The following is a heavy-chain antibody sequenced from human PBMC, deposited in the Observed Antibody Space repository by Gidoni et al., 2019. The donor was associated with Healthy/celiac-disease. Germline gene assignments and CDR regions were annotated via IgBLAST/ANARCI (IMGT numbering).Heavy chain of an antibody. CDR1: GGTFSSYA. V-gene: IGHV1-69*01. J-gene: IGHJ6*02. CDR3: ARNDLRYCSSTSCSVLYYYYYGMDV. CDR2: IIPIFGTA. Sequence: QVQLVQSGAEVKKPGSSVKVSCKASGGTFSSYAISWVRQAPGQGLEWMGGIIPIFGTANYAQKFQGRVTITADESTSTAYMELSSLRSEDTAVYYCARNDLRYCSSTSCSVLYYYYYGMDVWGQGTTVTVSS. D-gene: IGHD2-2*01.